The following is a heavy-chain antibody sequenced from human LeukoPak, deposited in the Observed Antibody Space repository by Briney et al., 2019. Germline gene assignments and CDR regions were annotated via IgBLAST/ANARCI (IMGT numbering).Heavy chain of an antibody. CDR1: GGTFISYA. V-gene: IGHV1-69*04. CDR3: PRVTYSYDSSGYRMS. Sequence: SGNLSCKAAGGTFISYAITWGRHAPGQGREVRGRSIPILGIANYAQQVQGGVTITADKSTSTGYMELRSLRFEDTAVYYCPRVTYSYDSSGYRMSWGQGTLVTVSS. D-gene: IGHD3-22*01. J-gene: IGHJ4*02. CDR2: SIPILGIA.